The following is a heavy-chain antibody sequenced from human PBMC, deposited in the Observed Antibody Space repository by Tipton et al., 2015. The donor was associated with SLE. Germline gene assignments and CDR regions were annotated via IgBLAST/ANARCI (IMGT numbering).Heavy chain of an antibody. D-gene: IGHD6-13*01. CDR1: GFTFSSYS. J-gene: IGHJ4*02. CDR2: ISSSSSYI. Sequence: SLRLSCAASGFTFSSYSMNWVRQAPGKGLEWVSSISSSSSYIYYADSVKGRFTISRDNAKNSLYLQMNSLRADDTAVFYCASDYITAAGTSDYWGQGTLVSVSS. V-gene: IGHV3-21*01. CDR3: ASDYITAAGTSDY.